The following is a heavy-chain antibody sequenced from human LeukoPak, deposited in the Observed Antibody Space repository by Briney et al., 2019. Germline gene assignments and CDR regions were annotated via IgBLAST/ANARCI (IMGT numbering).Heavy chain of an antibody. J-gene: IGHJ4*02. CDR3: AREDYDSSGYHFDY. CDR2: IYYSGST. Sequence: SETLSLTCAVSGGSISSYYWSWIRQPPGRGLEWIGYIYYSGSTNYNPSLKSRVTISVDTSKNQFSLKLSSVTAADTAVYYCAREDYDSSGYHFDYWGQGTLVTVSS. V-gene: IGHV4-59*01. CDR1: GGSISSYY. D-gene: IGHD3-22*01.